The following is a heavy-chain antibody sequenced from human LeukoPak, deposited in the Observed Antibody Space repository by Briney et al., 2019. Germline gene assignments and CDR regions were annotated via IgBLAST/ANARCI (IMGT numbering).Heavy chain of an antibody. Sequence: GGSLRLSCAASGFTFSNYWMNWVRQVPGKGLECLANIKQDGSETYYAVSVKGRFTISRDNAKNSLYLQMNSLRAEDTAVYYCAREAPRRGETRDGYRWGQGTLVTVSS. J-gene: IGHJ4*02. CDR1: GFTFSNYW. CDR3: AREAPRRGETRDGYR. V-gene: IGHV3-7*01. D-gene: IGHD5-24*01. CDR2: IKQDGSET.